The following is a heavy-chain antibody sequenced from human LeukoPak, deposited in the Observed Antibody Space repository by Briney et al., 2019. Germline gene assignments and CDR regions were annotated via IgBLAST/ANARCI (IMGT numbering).Heavy chain of an antibody. V-gene: IGHV1-69*04. CDR1: GGTFSSYA. Sequence: SVKVSCKASGGTFSSYAISWVRQAPGQGLEWMGRIIPILGIANYAQKFQGRVTITADKSTSTAYMELSSLRSEDTAVYYCARAPGGRLYYYGMDVWGQGTTVTVSS. D-gene: IGHD6-25*01. CDR3: ARAPGGRLYYYGMDV. J-gene: IGHJ6*02. CDR2: IIPILGIA.